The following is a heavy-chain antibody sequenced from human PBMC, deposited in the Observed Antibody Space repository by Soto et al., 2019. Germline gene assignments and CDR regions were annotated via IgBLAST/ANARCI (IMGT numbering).Heavy chain of an antibody. D-gene: IGHD6-6*01. CDR3: ARDLVAVSGGVYSSSSGGYFFDF. J-gene: IGHJ4*02. V-gene: IGHV3-11*01. Sequence: QVQLVESGGGLVKPGGSLRLSCAASGLTFSDYYMSWIRQAPGKGLEWVSYISNSGRTLYYADSMKGRFTISRDNAKNSLYLQMNSLRSEDTAVYYCARDLVAVSGGVYSSSSGGYFFDFWGQGTLVTVSS. CDR1: GLTFSDYY. CDR2: ISNSGRTL.